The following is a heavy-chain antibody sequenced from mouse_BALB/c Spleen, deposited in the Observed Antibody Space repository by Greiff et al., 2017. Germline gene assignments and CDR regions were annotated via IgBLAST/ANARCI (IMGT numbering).Heavy chain of an antibody. Sequence: VQLQQSGAELVRPGVSVKISCKGSGYTFTDYAMHWVKQSHAKSLEWIGVISSYYGDASYNQKFKGKATMTVDKSSSTAYMELARLTSEDSAIYYCARWVYGNYFDYWGQGTTLTVSS. J-gene: IGHJ2*01. CDR2: ISSYYGDA. CDR3: ARWVYGNYFDY. V-gene: IGHV1S137*01. D-gene: IGHD2-1*01. CDR1: GYTFTDYA.